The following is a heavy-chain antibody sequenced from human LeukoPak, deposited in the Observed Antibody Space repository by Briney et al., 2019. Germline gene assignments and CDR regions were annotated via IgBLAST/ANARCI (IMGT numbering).Heavy chain of an antibody. CDR3: AKEAVADALDY. D-gene: IGHD6-19*01. J-gene: IGHJ4*02. V-gene: IGHV3-48*04. CDR1: GFTFSSYS. Sequence: GGSLRLSCAASGFTFSSYSMNWVRQAPGKGPEWVSYISSSSSTIYYADSVKGRFTISRDNAKNSLYLQMNSLRAEDTAVYYCAKEAVADALDYWGQGTLVTVSS. CDR2: ISSSSSTI.